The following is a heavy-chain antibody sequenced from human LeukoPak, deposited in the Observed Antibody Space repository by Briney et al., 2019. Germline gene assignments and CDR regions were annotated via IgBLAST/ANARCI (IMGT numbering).Heavy chain of an antibody. CDR2: IYYSGST. Sequence: SETLSLTCTVSGGSISNYYWSWIRRPPGKGLEWIGYIYYSGSTNYNPSLKSRVTISVDTSKNQFSLKLSSVTAADTAVYYCASRSRKNYGDYQYSGGYYFDYWGQGTLVTVSS. J-gene: IGHJ4*02. V-gene: IGHV4-59*12. CDR1: GGSISNYY. CDR3: ASRSRKNYGDYQYSGGYYFDY. D-gene: IGHD4-17*01.